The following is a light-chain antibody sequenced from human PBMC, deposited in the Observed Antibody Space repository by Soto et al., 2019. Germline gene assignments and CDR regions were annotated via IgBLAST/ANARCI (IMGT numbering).Light chain of an antibody. J-gene: IGKJ4*01. Sequence: EIVLTQSPATLSLSPGERATLSCRASQNVVSYLAWYQQKPGQAPRLLIYDASDSATGIPARFSGSGSGTDFTLTSSSLEPEDSAVYYCQQRSNWLTFGGGTKVEIK. CDR3: QQRSNWLT. CDR1: QNVVSY. CDR2: DAS. V-gene: IGKV3-11*01.